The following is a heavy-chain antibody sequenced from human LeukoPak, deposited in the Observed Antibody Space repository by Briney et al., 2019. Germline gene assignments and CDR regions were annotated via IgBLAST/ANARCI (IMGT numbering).Heavy chain of an antibody. D-gene: IGHD2-15*01. CDR1: GGSISSSSYY. Sequence: SETLSLTCTVSGGSISSSSYYWGWIRRPPGKGLEWIGSIYYSGSTYYNPSLKSRVTISVDTSKNQFSLKLSSVTAADTAVYYCARVQKASIVVVAQGAFDIWGQGTMVTVSS. CDR3: ARVQKASIVVVAQGAFDI. V-gene: IGHV4-39*07. J-gene: IGHJ3*02. CDR2: IYYSGST.